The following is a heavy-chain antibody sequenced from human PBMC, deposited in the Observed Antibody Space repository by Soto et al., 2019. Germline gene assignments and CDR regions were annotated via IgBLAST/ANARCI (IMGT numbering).Heavy chain of an antibody. CDR2: IYPGDSDT. D-gene: IGHD6-19*01. Sequence: PGESLKISCKGSGYSFTSYWIGWVRQMPGKGLEWMGIIYPGDSDTRYSPSFQGQVTISADKSISTAYRQWSSLKASDTAMYYCARHPPHLESGSSGWSSYNWFDPWGQGTLVTVSS. J-gene: IGHJ5*02. V-gene: IGHV5-51*01. CDR3: ARHPPHLESGSSGWSSYNWFDP. CDR1: GYSFTSYW.